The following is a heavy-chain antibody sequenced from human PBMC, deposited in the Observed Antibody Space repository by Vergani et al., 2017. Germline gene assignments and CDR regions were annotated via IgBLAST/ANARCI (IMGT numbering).Heavy chain of an antibody. V-gene: IGHV1-69*12. CDR2: IIPIFGTA. J-gene: IGHJ4*02. CDR1: GGTFSSYA. CDR3: ARDENYYDSRWWAY. Sequence: QVQLVRSGAEVKKPGSSVKVSCKASGGTFSSYAISWVRQAPGQGLEWMGGIIPIFGTANYAQKFQGRVTITADESTSTAYMELSSLRSDDTAVYYCARDENYYDSRWWAYWGQGTLVTVSS. D-gene: IGHD3-22*01.